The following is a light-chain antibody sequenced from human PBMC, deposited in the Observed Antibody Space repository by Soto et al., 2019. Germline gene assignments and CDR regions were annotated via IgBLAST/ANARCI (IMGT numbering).Light chain of an antibody. V-gene: IGKV2-28*01. CDR1: QSLLHSNGYNY. CDR3: MQPLQTPDT. CDR2: LGS. J-gene: IGKJ5*01. Sequence: EIVMTQSPLYLPVTPGEPASISCRSSQSLLHSNGYNYLDWYLQKPGQSPQLLIYLGSNRASGVPDRFSGSGSGTDFTLKISRVEAEDVGLYYCMQPLQTPDTFGQGTRLEIK.